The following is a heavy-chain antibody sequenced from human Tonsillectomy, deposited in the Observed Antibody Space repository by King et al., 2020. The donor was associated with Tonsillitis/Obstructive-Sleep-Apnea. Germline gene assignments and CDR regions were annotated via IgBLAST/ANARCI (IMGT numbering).Heavy chain of an antibody. CDR1: GYTFTNYD. Sequence: QLAQSGAEVKKPGASVKVSCKASGYTFTNYDITWVRQAPGQGLEWVGWSRPYNGDTNYAQKLQGRVTMTSDTSTSTAYMELRSLRSDDTAVYYCARDYYDSSGYYHGYFQHWGQGTLVTVSS. CDR3: ARDYYDSSGYYHGYFQH. CDR2: SRPYNGDT. D-gene: IGHD3-22*01. V-gene: IGHV1-18*01. J-gene: IGHJ1*01.